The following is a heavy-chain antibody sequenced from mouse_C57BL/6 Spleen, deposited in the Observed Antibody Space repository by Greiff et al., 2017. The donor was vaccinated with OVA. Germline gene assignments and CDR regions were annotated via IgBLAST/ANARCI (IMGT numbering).Heavy chain of an antibody. CDR1: GYAFSRYW. Sequence: VQLQQSGAELVKPGASVKISCKASGYAFSRYWMNWVKQRPGKGLEWIGQIYPGDGDTNYNGKFKGKATLTADKSSSTAYMQLSSLTSEDSAVYFCARDYGSSYGYWDYWGQGTTLTVSS. CDR3: ARDYGSSYGYWDY. V-gene: IGHV1-80*01. D-gene: IGHD1-1*01. CDR2: IYPGDGDT. J-gene: IGHJ2*01.